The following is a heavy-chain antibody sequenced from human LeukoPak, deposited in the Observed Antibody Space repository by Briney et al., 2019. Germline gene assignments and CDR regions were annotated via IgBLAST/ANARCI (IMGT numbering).Heavy chain of an antibody. J-gene: IGHJ4*02. CDR2: IWYDGSNK. Sequence: GGSLRLSCAASGFTFSRHGMHWVRQAPGKGLEWVALIWYDGSNKYYADSVKGRFTISRDNSKNTLYLQMNSLRAEDTAVYYCVKDSTTTWFGGDSKWGQGTLVTVSS. V-gene: IGHV3-30*02. CDR1: GFTFSRHG. CDR3: VKDSTTTWFGGDSK. D-gene: IGHD3-10*01.